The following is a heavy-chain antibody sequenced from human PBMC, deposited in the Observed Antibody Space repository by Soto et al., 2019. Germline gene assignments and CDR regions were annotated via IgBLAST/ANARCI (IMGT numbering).Heavy chain of an antibody. V-gene: IGHV3-30-3*01. CDR2: ISYDGSNK. J-gene: IGHJ6*02. CDR3: ARDSGYSYYYGMDV. D-gene: IGHD6-13*01. Sequence: QVQLVESGGGVVQPGRSLRLSCAASGFTFSSYAMHWVRQAPGKGLEWVAVISYDGSNKYYADSVKGRFTISRDNSKNTLDLQMNSLRAEDTAVYYCARDSGYSYYYGMDVWGQGTTVTVSS. CDR1: GFTFSSYA.